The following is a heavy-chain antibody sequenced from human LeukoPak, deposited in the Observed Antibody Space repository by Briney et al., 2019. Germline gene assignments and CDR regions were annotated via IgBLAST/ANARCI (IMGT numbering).Heavy chain of an antibody. D-gene: IGHD3-22*01. V-gene: IGHV4-39*07. CDR3: ASGPRYYYEVGWFDP. J-gene: IGHJ5*02. Sequence: SETLSLTCTVSGGSISSSSYYWGWIRQTPGKGLESIGSIYYSGSTYYNPSLKSRVTTSVDTSNNQFSLKLSSVTAADTAVYYCASGPRYYYEVGWFDPRGQGTLVTVSS. CDR2: IYYSGST. CDR1: GGSISSSSYY.